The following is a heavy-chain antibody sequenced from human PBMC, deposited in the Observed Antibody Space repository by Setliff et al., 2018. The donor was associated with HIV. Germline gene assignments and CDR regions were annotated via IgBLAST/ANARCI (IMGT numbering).Heavy chain of an antibody. J-gene: IGHJ4*02. CDR2: IYYSGNT. D-gene: IGHD4-17*01. CDR3: ARPTALNGVGSSDY. CDR1: GGSISSSTYY. V-gene: IGHV4-39*01. Sequence: SETLSLPCTVSGGSISSSTYYWGWIRQPPGKGLEWIGSIYYSGNTYYHPSPKSRVTISVDTSKNQFSLKLNSVTASDTAVYYCARPTALNGVGSSDYWGQGTLVTVSS.